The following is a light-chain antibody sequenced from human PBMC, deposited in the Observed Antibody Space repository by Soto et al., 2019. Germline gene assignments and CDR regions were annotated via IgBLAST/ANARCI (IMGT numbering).Light chain of an antibody. Sequence: DVVMTQSPQSPLYLSVTLGQPASISCRSSQNLVHSDGNTYLNWFHQRPGQSPRRLIYQVSNRDSGVPDRISGGGAGSDFTLKISRVEAEDVGVFYCMQSTHWPWTFGPGTKVEIK. CDR1: QNLVHSDGNTY. CDR2: QVS. J-gene: IGKJ1*01. CDR3: MQSTHWPWT. V-gene: IGKV2-30*02.